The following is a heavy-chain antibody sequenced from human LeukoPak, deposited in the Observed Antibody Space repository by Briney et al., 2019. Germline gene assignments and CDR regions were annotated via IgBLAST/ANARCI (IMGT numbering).Heavy chain of an antibody. V-gene: IGHV1-69*13. CDR3: ARGEAVAGPPDY. D-gene: IGHD6-19*01. CDR2: IIPIFGTA. J-gene: IGHJ4*02. CDR1: GGTFSSYA. Sequence: ASVKVSCKASGGTFSSYAISWERQTPGQGLEWMGGIIPIFGTANYAQKFQGRVTITADESTSTAYMELSSLRSEDTAVYYCARGEAVAGPPDYWGQGTLVTVSS.